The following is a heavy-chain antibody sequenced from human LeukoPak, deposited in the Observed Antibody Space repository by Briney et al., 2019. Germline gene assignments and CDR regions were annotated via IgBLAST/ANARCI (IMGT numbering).Heavy chain of an antibody. CDR1: GYTFTSYA. D-gene: IGHD4-17*01. J-gene: IGHJ6*02. CDR3: ARDMTTVLPGGMDV. Sequence: ASVKVSCKASGYTFTSYAMHWVRQAPGQRLEWMGWINAGNGNTKYSQRFQGRVTITRDTSASTAYMELSSLRSEDTAVYYCARDMTTVLPGGMDVWGQGTTVTVSS. CDR2: INAGNGNT. V-gene: IGHV1-3*01.